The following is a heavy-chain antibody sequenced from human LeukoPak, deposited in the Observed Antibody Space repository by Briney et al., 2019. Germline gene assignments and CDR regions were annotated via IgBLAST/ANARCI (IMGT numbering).Heavy chain of an antibody. CDR2: IIPIFGTA. J-gene: IGHJ6*03. Sequence: SVKVSCKASGGTFSSYAISWVRQAPGQGLEWMGGIIPIFGTANYAQKFQGRVTITTDESTSAAYMELSSLRSEDTAVYYCASGSYGDYYYYMDVWGKGTTVTVSS. D-gene: IGHD1-26*01. CDR1: GGTFSSYA. CDR3: ASGSYGDYYYYMDV. V-gene: IGHV1-69*05.